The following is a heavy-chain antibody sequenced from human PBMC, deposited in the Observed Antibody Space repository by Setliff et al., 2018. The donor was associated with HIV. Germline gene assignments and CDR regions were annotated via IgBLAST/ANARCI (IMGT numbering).Heavy chain of an antibody. Sequence: PSETLSLTCSVSGYSISSGYQWAWIRHPQGXXXEWIGSIYHSGSTYYNPSRKRRVTISVDTSKNQFSLKLNSLTAADTAVYYCARSYCAADCAHNSPRGMDVWGQGTTVTVSS. D-gene: IGHD2-21*02. J-gene: IGHJ6*02. CDR2: IYHSGST. CDR1: GYSISSGYQ. V-gene: IGHV4-38-2*01. CDR3: ARSYCAADCAHNSPRGMDV.